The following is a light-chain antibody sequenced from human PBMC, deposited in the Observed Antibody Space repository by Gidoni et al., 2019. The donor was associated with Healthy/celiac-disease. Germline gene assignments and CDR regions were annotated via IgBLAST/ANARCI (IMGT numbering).Light chain of an antibody. J-gene: IGKJ1*01. CDR2: AAS. CDR3: QQSYSTPWT. Sequence: DIQMTQSPSSLSASVGDRVTITCRASQSISSYLNWYQQKPGKAPKLLIYAASSLQSGGPSRFSGSRSGTDVTLTISSLQPEDFATYYCQQSYSTPWTFGQGTKVEIK. CDR1: QSISSY. V-gene: IGKV1-39*01.